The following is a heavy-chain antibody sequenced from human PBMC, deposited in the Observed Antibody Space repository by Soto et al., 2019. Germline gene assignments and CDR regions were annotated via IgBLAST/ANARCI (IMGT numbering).Heavy chain of an antibody. CDR3: ARDVFCGGAPACPDMDV. Sequence: ASVKVSCKASGYTFTSYYMHWVRQAPGQGLEWMGIINPSGGSTSYAQKFQGRVTMTRDTSTSTVYMELSSLRSEDTAVYYCARDVFCGGAPACPDMDVWGQGTTVTVSS. J-gene: IGHJ6*02. D-gene: IGHD2-21*01. V-gene: IGHV1-46*01. CDR2: INPSGGST. CDR1: GYTFTSYY.